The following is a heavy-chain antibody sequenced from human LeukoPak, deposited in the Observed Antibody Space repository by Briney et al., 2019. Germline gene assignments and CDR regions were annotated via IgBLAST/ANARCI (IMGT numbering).Heavy chain of an antibody. D-gene: IGHD3-10*01. CDR2: INPNSGGT. J-gene: IGHJ6*03. Sequence: ASVKVSCKASGYTFTGYYMHWVRQAPGQGLEWMGWINPNSGGTNYAQKFQGRVTMTRDTSISTAYMELSRLRSDDTAVYYCARGSAGGYYYYYMDVWGKGTTVTVSS. CDR1: GYTFTGYY. V-gene: IGHV1-2*02. CDR3: ARGSAGGYYYYYMDV.